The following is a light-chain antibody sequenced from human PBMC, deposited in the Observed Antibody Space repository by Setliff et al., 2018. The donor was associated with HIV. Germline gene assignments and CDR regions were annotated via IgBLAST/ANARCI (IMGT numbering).Light chain of an antibody. CDR2: EVS. J-gene: IGLJ1*01. CDR3: SSYRSGNTLV. V-gene: IGLV2-14*01. Sequence: QSVLTQPASVSGSPGQSITISCTGTSSDVGAYSLVSWYQQHPGKAPKLMIYEVSNRPSGVSNRFSASKSGNTASLTISGLQAEDEADYYCSSYRSGNTLVFGTGTKVTVL. CDR1: SSDVGAYSL.